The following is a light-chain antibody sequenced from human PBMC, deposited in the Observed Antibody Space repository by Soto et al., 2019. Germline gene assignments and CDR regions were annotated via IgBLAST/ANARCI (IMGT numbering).Light chain of an antibody. CDR2: GAF. CDR3: QQYKNWPPLT. Sequence: EIVMTQSPATLSVSPGETATLSCRASQSVRYNLAWYQQKPGQGPRLLIYGAFTRATGIPARFSGSGSGTEFTLAVSSLQSEDVAVYYWQQYKNWPPLTFGGGTKVEIK. J-gene: IGKJ4*01. V-gene: IGKV3-15*01. CDR1: QSVRYN.